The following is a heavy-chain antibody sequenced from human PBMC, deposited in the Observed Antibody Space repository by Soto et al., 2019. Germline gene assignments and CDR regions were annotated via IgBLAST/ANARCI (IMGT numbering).Heavy chain of an antibody. CDR2: IKSKTDGGTT. J-gene: IGHJ6*02. V-gene: IGHV3-15*01. Sequence: GGSLRLSCAASGFTFSNAWMSWVRQAPGKGLEWVGRIKSKTDGGTTDYAAPVKGRFTISRDDSKNTLYLQMDSLKTEDTAVYYCTTSPPSSSWYGMAVWGQGTTVTVSS. CDR3: TTSPPSSSWYGMAV. CDR1: GFTFSNAW. D-gene: IGHD6-13*01.